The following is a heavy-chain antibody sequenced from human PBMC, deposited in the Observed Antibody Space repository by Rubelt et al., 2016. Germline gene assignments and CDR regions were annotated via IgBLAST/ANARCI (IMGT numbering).Heavy chain of an antibody. D-gene: IGHD1-26*01. CDR3: AKGLRESPYYYGMDV. CDR1: GFTFSSYG. J-gene: IGHJ6*02. V-gene: IGHV3-30*02. Sequence: QVQLVESGGGVVQPGGSLRLSCAASGFTFSSYGMHWVRQAPGKGLEWVAFIRYDGSNKYYAESVKGRVTISRDNSKNTLYLQMNSLRAEDTAVYYCAKGLRESPYYYGMDVWGQGTTVTVSS. CDR2: IRYDGSNK.